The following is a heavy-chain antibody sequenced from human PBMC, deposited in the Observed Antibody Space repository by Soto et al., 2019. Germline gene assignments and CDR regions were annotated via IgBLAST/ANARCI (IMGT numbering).Heavy chain of an antibody. CDR3: ARGAYYYDSSGPNDY. V-gene: IGHV1-69*13. J-gene: IGHJ4*02. Sequence: SVKVSCKASGGTFSSYAISWVRQAPGQGLEWMGGIIPIFGTANYAQKFQGRVTITADESTSTAYMELSSLRSEDTAVYYCARGAYYYDSSGPNDYWGQGTPVTVSS. CDR1: GGTFSSYA. D-gene: IGHD3-22*01. CDR2: IIPIFGTA.